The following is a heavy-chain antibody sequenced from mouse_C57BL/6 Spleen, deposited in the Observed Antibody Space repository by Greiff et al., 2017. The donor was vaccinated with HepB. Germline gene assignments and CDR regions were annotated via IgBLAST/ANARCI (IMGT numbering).Heavy chain of an antibody. V-gene: IGHV5-9-1*02. Sequence: EVKVVESGEGLVKPGGSLKLSCAASGFTFSSYAMSWVRQTPEKRLEWVAYISSGGDYIYYADTVKGRFTISSDNARNTLYLQMSSLKSEDTAMYYCTRTGSGYLYAMDYWGQGTSVTVSS. CDR3: TRTGSGYLYAMDY. CDR1: GFTFSSYA. D-gene: IGHD3-2*02. J-gene: IGHJ4*01. CDR2: ISSGGDYI.